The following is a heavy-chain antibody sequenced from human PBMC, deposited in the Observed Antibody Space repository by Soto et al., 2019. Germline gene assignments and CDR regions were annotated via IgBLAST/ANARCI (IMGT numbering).Heavy chain of an antibody. V-gene: IGHV3-66*01. J-gene: IGHJ5*02. D-gene: IGHD6-13*01. CDR2: IYSGGST. CDR1: GFTVSSNY. Sequence: GGSLRLSCAASGFTVSSNYMSWVRQAPGKGLEWVSVIYSGGSTYYADSVKGRFTISRDNSKNTLYLQMNSLRAEDTAVYYCARVLTLAAYPLDPWGQGPLVTVSS. CDR3: ARVLTLAAYPLDP.